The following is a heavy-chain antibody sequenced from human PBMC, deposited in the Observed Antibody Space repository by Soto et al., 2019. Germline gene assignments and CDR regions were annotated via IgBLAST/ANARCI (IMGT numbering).Heavy chain of an antibody. CDR3: ASHYDSSLSNWFDP. J-gene: IGHJ5*02. CDR1: GFTFSSYS. CDR2: ISSSSSYI. Sequence: KPGGSLRLSCAASGFTFSSYSMNWVRQAPGKGLEWVSSISSSSSYIYYADSVKGRFTISRDNAKNSLYLQMNSLRAEDTAVYYCASHYDSSLSNWFDPWGQGTLVTVSS. V-gene: IGHV3-21*01. D-gene: IGHD3-22*01.